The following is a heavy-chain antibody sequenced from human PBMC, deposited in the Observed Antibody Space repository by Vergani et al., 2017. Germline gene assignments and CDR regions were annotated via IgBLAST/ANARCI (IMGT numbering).Heavy chain of an antibody. CDR3: TTAGWNRHPNYYYYMDV. CDR1: GFTFSNAW. CDR2: IKSNTDGGTT. Sequence: EVRLLESGGGLAQPGGSLRLSCAASGFTFSNAWMTWVRQAPGKGLEWVGRIKSNTDGGTTHYAAPVKGRFTISRDDSENTLYLQMNSLKSEDTAVYYCTTAGWNRHPNYYYYMDVWGKGTTVTVSS. V-gene: IGHV3-15*01. D-gene: IGHD1-1*01. J-gene: IGHJ6*03.